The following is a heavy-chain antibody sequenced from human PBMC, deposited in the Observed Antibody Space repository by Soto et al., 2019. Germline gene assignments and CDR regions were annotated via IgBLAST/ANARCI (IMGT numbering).Heavy chain of an antibody. Sequence: QVQLVQSGAEVTKPGASVKVSCKASGYTFTGYYMHLVRQAPGQGLVRMGWINPNSGGTNDAQKFQGRVTTTRDTSLSTAYIELSSLRSDDTAVYCCARGVPASEGGMDVWGQGTTVTVSS. J-gene: IGHJ6*02. CDR3: ARGVPASEGGMDV. V-gene: IGHV1-2*02. CDR2: INPNSGGT. CDR1: GYTFTGYY. D-gene: IGHD2-2*01.